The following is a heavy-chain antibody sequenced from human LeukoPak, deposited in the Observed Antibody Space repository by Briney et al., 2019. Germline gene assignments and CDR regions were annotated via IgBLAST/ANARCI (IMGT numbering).Heavy chain of an antibody. V-gene: IGHV4-34*01. D-gene: IGHD7-27*01. CDR1: GGSFSGYY. J-gene: IGHJ4*02. Sequence: PSETLSLTCAVYGGSFSGYYWTWLRQPPGKRLEWIAEIDHTGNTNYNPSLKSRVTVSVDPSKNQFSLKMTSLTAADTAVYYCAKQGKKSAFDFWGQGTPVTVSS. CDR2: IDHTGNT. CDR3: AKQGKKSAFDF.